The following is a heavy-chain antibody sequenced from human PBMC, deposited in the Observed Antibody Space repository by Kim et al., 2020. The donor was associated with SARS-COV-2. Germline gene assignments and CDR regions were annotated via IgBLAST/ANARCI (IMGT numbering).Heavy chain of an antibody. CDR1: GFIFNNYA. V-gene: IGHV3-9*01. D-gene: IGHD3-9*01. J-gene: IGHJ4*02. CDR3: AKDRALIREGLSTQYFDLTLDF. Sequence: GGSLRLSCAASGFIFNNYAMHWVRQRPGKGLEWVSSISWNNDVIGYADSVKGRFTISRDNAKNSLFLQMNSLRPEDTALYFCAKDRALIREGLSTQYFDLTLDFWGQGTPVSVSS. CDR2: ISWNNDVI.